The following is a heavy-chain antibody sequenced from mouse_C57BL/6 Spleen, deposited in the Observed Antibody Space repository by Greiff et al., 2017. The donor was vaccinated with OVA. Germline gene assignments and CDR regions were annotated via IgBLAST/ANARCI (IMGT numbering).Heavy chain of an antibody. CDR2: IDPSDSYT. J-gene: IGHJ4*01. CDR3: ARSRDYYYAMDY. Sequence: QVHVKQPGAELVKPGASVKLSCKASGYTFTSYWMQWVKQRPGQGLEWIGEIDPSDSYTNYNQKFKGKATLTVDTSSSTAYMQLSSLTSEDSAVYYCARSRDYYYAMDYWGQGTSVTVSS. D-gene: IGHD3-1*01. V-gene: IGHV1-50*01. CDR1: GYTFTSYW.